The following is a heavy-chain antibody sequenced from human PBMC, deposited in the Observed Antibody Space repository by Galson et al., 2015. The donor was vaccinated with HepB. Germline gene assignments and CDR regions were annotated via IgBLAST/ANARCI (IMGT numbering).Heavy chain of an antibody. J-gene: IGHJ4*02. CDR1: DDSISRNNW. CDR3: AKGRIRYGVVSN. D-gene: IGHD3-10*01. V-gene: IGHV4-4*02. Sequence: SETLSLTCAVSDDSISRNNWWSWFRQPPGKGLEWIGEIYQSGSTSYNPSLKSRVTMSIDKSKSQFSLSLSSVTAADTAVYYCAKGRIRYGVVSNWGQGTLVTVSS. CDR2: IYQSGST.